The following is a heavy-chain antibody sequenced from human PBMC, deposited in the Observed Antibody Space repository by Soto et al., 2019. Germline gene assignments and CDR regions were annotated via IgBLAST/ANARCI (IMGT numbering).Heavy chain of an antibody. V-gene: IGHV1-2*04. Sequence: GASVKVSCKASGYTFTGYYMHWVRQAPGQGLEWMGWINPNSGGTNYAQKFQGWVTMTRDTSISTAYMELSRLRSDDTAVYYCARVSNFWSGYRAAFDLWGQGTMVTVSS. D-gene: IGHD3-3*01. CDR2: INPNSGGT. CDR1: GYTFTGYY. CDR3: ARVSNFWSGYRAAFDL. J-gene: IGHJ3*01.